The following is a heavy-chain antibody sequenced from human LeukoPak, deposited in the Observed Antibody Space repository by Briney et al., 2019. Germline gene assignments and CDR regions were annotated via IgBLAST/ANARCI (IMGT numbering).Heavy chain of an antibody. CDR2: IIPIFGTA. CDR3: ATYVDTAMVVDAFDI. CDR1: GGTFRSYA. V-gene: IGHV1-69*05. J-gene: IGHJ3*02. Sequence: ASVKVSXKASGGTFRSYAISWVRQAPGQGLEWMGRIIPIFGTANYAQKFQGRVTITTDESTSTAYMELSSLRSEDTAVYYCATYVDTAMVVDAFDIWGQGTMVTVSS. D-gene: IGHD5-18*01.